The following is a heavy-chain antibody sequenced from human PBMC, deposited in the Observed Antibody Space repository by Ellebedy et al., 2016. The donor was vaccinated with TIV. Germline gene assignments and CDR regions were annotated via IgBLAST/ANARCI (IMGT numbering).Heavy chain of an antibody. CDR3: ARGGASSSWYALGPRFDY. J-gene: IGHJ4*02. V-gene: IGHV4-59*01. Sequence: SETLSLXCAVYGGSFSGYYWSWIRQPPGKGLEWIGYIYYSGSTNYNPSLKSRVTISVDTSKNQFSLKLSSVTAADTAVYYCARGGASSSWYALGPRFDYWGQGTLVTVSS. CDR1: GGSFSGYY. D-gene: IGHD6-13*01. CDR2: IYYSGST.